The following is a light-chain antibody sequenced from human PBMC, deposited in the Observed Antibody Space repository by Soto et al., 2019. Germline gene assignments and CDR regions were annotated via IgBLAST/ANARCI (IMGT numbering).Light chain of an antibody. Sequence: EIVLTQSPGTLSLSPGERATLSCRASQSVNGNYLTWYQQKPGQAPRLLIYGASYWATGIPDRFSGSGSGTDFTLTISRLEPEDFAVYYCQQYGSSFRYTFGQGTKLEIK. CDR1: QSVNGNY. J-gene: IGKJ2*01. V-gene: IGKV3-20*01. CDR2: GAS. CDR3: QQYGSSFRYT.